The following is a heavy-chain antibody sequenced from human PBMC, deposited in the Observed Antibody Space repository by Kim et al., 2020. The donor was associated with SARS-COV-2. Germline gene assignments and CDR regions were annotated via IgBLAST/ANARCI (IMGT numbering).Heavy chain of an antibody. CDR1: GDSLTTANNY. J-gene: IGHJ3*02. Sequence: SETLSLTCTVSGDSLTTANNYWGWIRQTSGKGLVWIGSNYYSGTTYYSPSLESRLTISLKSTKNHFTLKVNSVTAADTAIYFCARHYGDLIDAFDIWGPGKMLTLSS. V-gene: IGHV4-39*01. CDR3: ARHYGDLIDAFDI. CDR2: NYYSGTT. D-gene: IGHD4-17*01.